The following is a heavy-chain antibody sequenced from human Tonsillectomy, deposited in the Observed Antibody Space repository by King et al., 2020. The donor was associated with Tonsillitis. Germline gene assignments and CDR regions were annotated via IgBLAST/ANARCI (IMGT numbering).Heavy chain of an antibody. CDR2: INPSGGST. Sequence: VQLVQSGAEVKKPGASVKVSCKASGYTFTSYYMHWVRQAPGQGLEWMGIINPSGGSTSYAQKFQGRVTMTRDTSTSTVYMELSSLRSEDTGVYYCARDPYYYDSSGDYAKYYFDYWGQGTLVTVSS. CDR1: GYTFTSYY. V-gene: IGHV1-46*01. D-gene: IGHD3-22*01. J-gene: IGHJ4*02. CDR3: ARDPYYYDSSGDYAKYYFDY.